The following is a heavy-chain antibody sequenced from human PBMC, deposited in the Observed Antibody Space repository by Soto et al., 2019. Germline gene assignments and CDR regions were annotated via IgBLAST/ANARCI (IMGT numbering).Heavy chain of an antibody. V-gene: IGHV4-34*01. CDR1: GGSFSGYY. CDR2: INHSGST. D-gene: IGHD6-19*01. Sequence: SETLSLTCAVYGGSFSGYYWSWIRQPPGKGLEWIGEINHSGSTNYNPSLKGRVTISVDTSNNQFSLKLTSVTAADTAVYYCARVHVMVVAGSTFDYWGHGTLVTVSS. J-gene: IGHJ4*01. CDR3: ARVHVMVVAGSTFDY.